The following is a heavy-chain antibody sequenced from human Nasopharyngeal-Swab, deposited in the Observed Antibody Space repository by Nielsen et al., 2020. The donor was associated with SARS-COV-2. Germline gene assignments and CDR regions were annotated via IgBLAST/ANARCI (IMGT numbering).Heavy chain of an antibody. Sequence: SETLSLTFAVYGGSFSGYYWSWIRQPPGKGLEWIGEINHSGSTNYNPSLKSRVTISVDTSKNQFSLKLSSVTAADTAVYYCARGWIAVAGTLLWFDPWGQGTLVTVSS. V-gene: IGHV4-34*01. D-gene: IGHD6-19*01. CDR2: INHSGST. CDR3: ARGWIAVAGTLLWFDP. CDR1: GGSFSGYY. J-gene: IGHJ5*02.